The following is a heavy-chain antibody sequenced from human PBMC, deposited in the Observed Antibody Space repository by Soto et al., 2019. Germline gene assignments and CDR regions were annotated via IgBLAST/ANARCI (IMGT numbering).Heavy chain of an antibody. D-gene: IGHD1-20*01. V-gene: IGHV4-39*01. J-gene: IGHJ4*02. CDR1: GVSISGSDYY. CDR3: ATSQKGYNWNYFDH. Sequence: LDTLCLTCAVSGVSISGSDYYWGWLRQSPGKGPEWIGSVFYTGFTSYNPSLESRVSVSVDTSKNQFSLKVSGVSAADTAVYYCATSQKGYNWNYFDHWGQGALVTVSS. CDR2: VFYTGFT.